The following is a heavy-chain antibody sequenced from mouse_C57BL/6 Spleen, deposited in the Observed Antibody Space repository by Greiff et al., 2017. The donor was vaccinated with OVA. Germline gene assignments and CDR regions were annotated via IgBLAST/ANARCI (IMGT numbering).Heavy chain of an antibody. J-gene: IGHJ2*01. V-gene: IGHV1-81*01. CDR3: AYYGSSLYYFDY. CDR1: GYTFTSYG. Sequence: QVQLKESGAELARPGASVKLSCKASGYTFTSYGISWVKQRTGQGLEWIGEIYPRSGNTYYNEKFKGKATLTADKSSSTAYMELRSLTSEDSAVYFCAYYGSSLYYFDYWGQGTTLTVSS. CDR2: IYPRSGNT. D-gene: IGHD1-1*01.